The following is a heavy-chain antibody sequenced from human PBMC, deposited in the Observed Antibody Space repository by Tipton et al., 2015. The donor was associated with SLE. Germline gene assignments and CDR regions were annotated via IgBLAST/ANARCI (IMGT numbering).Heavy chain of an antibody. J-gene: IGHJ4*02. V-gene: IGHV4-4*07. CDR1: GGSISSYY. CDR2: IYTSGST. D-gene: IGHD3-9*01. CDR3: ARGDILTGYYFDY. Sequence: TLSLTCTVSGGSISSYYWCWIRQPAGKGLEWIGRIYTSGSTTYNPSLKCRVTMSADTSKNQFSLKLSSVTAAATAVYYCARGDILTGYYFDYWGQGTLVTVSS.